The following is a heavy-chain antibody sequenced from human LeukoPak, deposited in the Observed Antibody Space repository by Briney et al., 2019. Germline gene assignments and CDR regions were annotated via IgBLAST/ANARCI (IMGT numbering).Heavy chain of an antibody. CDR2: INPNSGGT. D-gene: IGHD1-26*01. V-gene: IGHV1-2*02. CDR1: GYTFTGYY. Sequence: ASVKVSCKASGYTFTGYYMHWVRQAPGQGLERMGWINPNSGGTNYAQKFQGRVTMTRDTSISTAYMELSRLRSDDTAVYYCARDARGGNYGSPWGQGTLVTVSS. CDR3: ARDARGGNYGSP. J-gene: IGHJ5*02.